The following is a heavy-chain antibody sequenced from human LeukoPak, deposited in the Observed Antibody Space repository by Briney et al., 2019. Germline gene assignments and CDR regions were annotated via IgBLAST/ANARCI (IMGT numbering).Heavy chain of an antibody. Sequence: SETLSLTCAVYGGSFSGYYWSWIRQPPGKGLEWIGEINHRRSTNYNPSLKSRVTMSVDTSKNQFSLNLSSVTAADTAVYYCARGQFRSGYSIWGQGTLVTVSS. CDR1: GGSFSGYY. V-gene: IGHV4-34*01. CDR2: INHRRST. D-gene: IGHD3-3*02. CDR3: ARGQFRSGYSI. J-gene: IGHJ4*02.